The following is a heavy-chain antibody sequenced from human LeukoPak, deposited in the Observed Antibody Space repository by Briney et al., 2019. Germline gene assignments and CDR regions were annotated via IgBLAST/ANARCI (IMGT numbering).Heavy chain of an antibody. CDR3: ATIKCGNIFGYFDF. Sequence: ASDTLSLTCAVSGDSMNTHYWSWIRQPPGKGLEWIGYMLDTGTTKDKPSRKSGFTLSADTSKNQFSLRLTSVNAADTAVYYCATIKCGNIFGYFDFWGQGIPVTDSS. V-gene: IGHV4-59*07. D-gene: IGHD5-18*01. J-gene: IGHJ4*02. CDR2: MLDTGTT. CDR1: GDSMNTHY.